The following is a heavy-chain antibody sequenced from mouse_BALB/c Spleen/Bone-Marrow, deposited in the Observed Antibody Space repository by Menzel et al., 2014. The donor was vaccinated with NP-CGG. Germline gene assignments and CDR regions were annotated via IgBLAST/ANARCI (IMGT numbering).Heavy chain of an antibody. V-gene: IGHV1S81*02. CDR3: ARCYYGNYFDY. CDR2: INPSNGRT. D-gene: IGHD2-1*01. CDR1: GYTLTSYW. J-gene: IGHJ2*01. Sequence: VQLQQSGAELVKPGASVKLSCKAPGYTLTSYWMHWVKQRPGQGLEWIGEINPSNGRTNYNEKFKSKATLTVDKSSSTAYMQLSSLTSEDSAVYYCARCYYGNYFDYWGQGTTLTVSS.